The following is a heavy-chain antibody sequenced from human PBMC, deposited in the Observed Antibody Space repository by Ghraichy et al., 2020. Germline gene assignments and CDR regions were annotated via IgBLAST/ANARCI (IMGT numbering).Heavy chain of an antibody. V-gene: IGHV3-23*01. CDR1: GFTFSSYA. Sequence: GESLNISCAASGFTFSSYAMSWVRQAPGKGLEWVSAISGSGGSTYYADSVKGRFTISRDNSKNTLYLQMNSLRAEDTAVYYCAKVFESPLATVTTYADYWGQGTLVTVSS. CDR2: ISGSGGST. D-gene: IGHD4-17*01. CDR3: AKVFESPLATVTTYADY. J-gene: IGHJ4*02.